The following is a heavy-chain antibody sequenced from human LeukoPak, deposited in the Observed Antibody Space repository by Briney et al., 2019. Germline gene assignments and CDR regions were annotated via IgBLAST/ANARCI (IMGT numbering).Heavy chain of an antibody. J-gene: IGHJ6*02. Sequence: SETLSLTCTVFGGSLSNYYCTWIRQPPGQGLEWMGYIYYSGSSNYNPSLKSRVTISVDTSKNQFSLKLSSVTAADTAVYYCARGEATLGHFNYYHYGMDVWGQGTTVTVSS. V-gene: IGHV4-59*01. D-gene: IGHD3-3*02. CDR1: GGSLSNYY. CDR3: ARGEATLGHFNYYHYGMDV. CDR2: IYYSGSS.